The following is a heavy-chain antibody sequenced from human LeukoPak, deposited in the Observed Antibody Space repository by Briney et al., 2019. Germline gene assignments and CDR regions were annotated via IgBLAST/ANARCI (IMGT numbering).Heavy chain of an antibody. CDR3: ARNYGDLDY. CDR2: IYYSGST. Sequence: NPSETLSLTCTVSGGSISSYYWSWIRQPPGKGLEWIGYIYYSGSTNYNPSLGSRVTISIDTSKNQFSLKLRSVTAADTAVYYCARNYGDLDYWGQGILVIVSS. D-gene: IGHD4-17*01. CDR1: GGSISSYY. V-gene: IGHV4-59*01. J-gene: IGHJ4*02.